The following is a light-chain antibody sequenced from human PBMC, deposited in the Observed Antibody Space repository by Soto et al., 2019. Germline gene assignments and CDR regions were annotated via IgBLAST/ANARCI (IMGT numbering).Light chain of an antibody. V-gene: IGLV1-44*01. J-gene: IGLJ2*01. CDR2: SLN. CDR3: AAWDDSLTGPV. Sequence: QSVLTQPPSASGTPGQRATISCSGSSSNIGSNTVNWYQQLPGTAPKLLIYSLNQRPSGVPDRFSGSKSGTSASLAISGLQSEDEADYYCAAWDDSLTGPVFGGGTKLTVL. CDR1: SSNIGSNT.